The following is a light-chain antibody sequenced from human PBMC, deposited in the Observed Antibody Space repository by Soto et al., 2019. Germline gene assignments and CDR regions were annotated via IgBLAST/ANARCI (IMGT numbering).Light chain of an antibody. V-gene: IGKV3-15*01. Sequence: EIVMTQSPATLSVSPGERATLSCRASQSVSSNLAWYQQKAGQAPRLLMYGASTRAIGIPGRFSGSGSGTEFTLTISNLQSEDFAVYYCQQSDKWPPTFGQGTKVETK. CDR1: QSVSSN. CDR3: QQSDKWPPT. J-gene: IGKJ1*01. CDR2: GAS.